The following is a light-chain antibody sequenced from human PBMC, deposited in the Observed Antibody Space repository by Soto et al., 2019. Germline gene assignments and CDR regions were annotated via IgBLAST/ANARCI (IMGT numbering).Light chain of an antibody. V-gene: IGLV1-40*01. J-gene: IGLJ1*01. CDR3: QSYDSSLSGDV. Sequence: QAVVTQPPSVSGAPGQRVTISCTGSRSNIGAGYDVHWYQQLPGPAPKLLIFGNNNRPSGVPDRFSGSRSGTSASLAITGLQAEDEADYYCQSYDSSLSGDVFGTGTKVTVL. CDR1: RSNIGAGYD. CDR2: GNN.